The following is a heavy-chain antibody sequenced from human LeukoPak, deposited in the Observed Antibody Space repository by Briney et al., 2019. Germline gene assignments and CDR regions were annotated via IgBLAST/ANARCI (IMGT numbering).Heavy chain of an antibody. D-gene: IGHD3-10*02. V-gene: IGHV3-30*04. CDR2: ISYDGSNE. Sequence: QPGGSLRLSCAASGFTFSRYGMHWVRQAPGKGLEWVTAISYDGSNEYYADSVKGRFTISRDNAKNSLYLQMNSLRAEDTAVYYCAELGITMIGGVWGKGTTVTISS. CDR1: GFTFSRYG. J-gene: IGHJ6*04. CDR3: AELGITMIGGV.